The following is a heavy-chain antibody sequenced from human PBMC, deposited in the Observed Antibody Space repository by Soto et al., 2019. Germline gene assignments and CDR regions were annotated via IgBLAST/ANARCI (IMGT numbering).Heavy chain of an antibody. CDR2: INNSGHYT. J-gene: IGHJ3*02. CDR3: ARRPDAFDI. Sequence: XVGLRRSGTTCTLRFSDQTMSGVRQAPGKGLEWVSDINNSGHYTYYADSVKGRFTISRDNSKNTMFLQMNNLRVEDTATYYCARRPDAFDIWGQGTMVTVSS. V-gene: IGHV3-23*01. CDR1: TLRFSDQT.